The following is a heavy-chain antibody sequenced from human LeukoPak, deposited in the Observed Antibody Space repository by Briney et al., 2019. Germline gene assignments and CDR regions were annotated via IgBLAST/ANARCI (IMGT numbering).Heavy chain of an antibody. D-gene: IGHD5-18*01. CDR2: IIPILGIA. Sequence: KISCKGSGYSFTSYWIGWVRQAPGQGLEWMGRIIPILGIANYAQKFQGRVTITADKSTSTAYMELSSLRSEDTAVYYCAIRDTAMDRRAFDIWGQGTMVTVSS. V-gene: IGHV1-69*02. CDR1: GYSFTSYW. J-gene: IGHJ3*02. CDR3: AIRDTAMDRRAFDI.